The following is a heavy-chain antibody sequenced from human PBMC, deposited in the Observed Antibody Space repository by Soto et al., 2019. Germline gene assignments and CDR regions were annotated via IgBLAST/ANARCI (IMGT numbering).Heavy chain of an antibody. CDR3: GKDTYYHDRSGYFIFDY. V-gene: IGHV3-30*18. D-gene: IGHD3-22*01. Sequence: QVQLVESGGGVVQPGRSLRLSCAVSGFTFSSYGMHWVRQAPGKGLEWVAHISYDGSNEHYVDSVKGRFTISRDNSKKTVLLQNNSLGAGDTALYYWGKDTYYHDRSGYFIFDYLGQGTLVTVSP. CDR1: GFTFSSYG. CDR2: ISYDGSNE. J-gene: IGHJ4*02.